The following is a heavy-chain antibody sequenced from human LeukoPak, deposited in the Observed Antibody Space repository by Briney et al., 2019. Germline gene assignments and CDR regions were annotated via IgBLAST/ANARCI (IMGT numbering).Heavy chain of an antibody. CDR1: GFTFSNAW. CDR2: IKSKTDGGTT. Sequence: PGGSLRLSCAASGFTFSNAWMNWVRQAPGKGLEWVGRIKSKTDGGTTDYAAPVKGRFTISRDDSKTTLYLQMNSLKTEDTAMYYCAKARGQSSDWSLDYWGQGTLVTVSS. CDR3: AKARGQSSDWSLDY. V-gene: IGHV3-15*01. J-gene: IGHJ4*02. D-gene: IGHD6-19*01.